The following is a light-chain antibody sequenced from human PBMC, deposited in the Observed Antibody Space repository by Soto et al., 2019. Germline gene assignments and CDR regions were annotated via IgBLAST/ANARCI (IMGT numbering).Light chain of an antibody. J-gene: IGKJ2*01. CDR3: QQYYNYPYT. V-gene: IGKV1-5*03. CDR1: LSISSW. CDR2: KAS. Sequence: DIQMTQSPSTLSASVGDRVTITCRASLSISSWLAWYQQKPGKAPNLLIHKASSLGSGIPSRFSGSGSGTEFTLTISSLQPDDFATYYCQQYYNYPYTFGQGTKLEIK.